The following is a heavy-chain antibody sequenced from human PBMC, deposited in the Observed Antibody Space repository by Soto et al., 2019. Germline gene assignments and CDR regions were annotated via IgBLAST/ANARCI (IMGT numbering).Heavy chain of an antibody. Sequence: GSLRLSCAASGFTFSNYAIHWVRQAPGKGLEWVAVISYDGSNKYYADSVKGRFTISRDNSKNTLYLQMNSLRAEDTAVYYCAREDYYDSSGYYPNSDYWGQGTLVTVSS. V-gene: IGHV3-30-3*01. J-gene: IGHJ4*02. D-gene: IGHD3-22*01. CDR2: ISYDGSNK. CDR3: AREDYYDSSGYYPNSDY. CDR1: GFTFSNYA.